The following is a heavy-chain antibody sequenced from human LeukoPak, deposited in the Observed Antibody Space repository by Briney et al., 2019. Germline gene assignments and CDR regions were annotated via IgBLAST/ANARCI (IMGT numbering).Heavy chain of an antibody. CDR1: GFTFSSYA. D-gene: IGHD4-17*01. J-gene: IGHJ4*02. V-gene: IGHV3-66*01. CDR3: ARDYGDYQFDY. CDR2: IYSGGST. Sequence: PGGSLRLSCAASGFTFSSYAMSWVRQAPGKGLEWVSVIYSGGSTYYADSVKGRFTISRDNSKNTLYLQMNSLRAEDTAVYYCARDYGDYQFDYWGQGTLVTVSS.